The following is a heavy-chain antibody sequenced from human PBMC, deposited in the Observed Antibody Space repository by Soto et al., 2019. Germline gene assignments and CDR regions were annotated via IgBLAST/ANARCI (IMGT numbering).Heavy chain of an antibody. CDR2: ISAYNGNT. J-gene: IGHJ4*02. CDR3: ALDIVVVVAATGWGTYFAY. D-gene: IGHD2-15*01. V-gene: IGHV1-18*01. CDR1: GYTFTSYG. Sequence: QVQLVQSGAEVKKPGASVKVSCKASGYTFTSYGISWVRQAPGQGLEWMGWISAYNGNTNYAQKLQGRVTMTTDTSTSTAYMELRSLRSDDTAVYYCALDIVVVVAATGWGTYFAYWGQGTLVTVSS.